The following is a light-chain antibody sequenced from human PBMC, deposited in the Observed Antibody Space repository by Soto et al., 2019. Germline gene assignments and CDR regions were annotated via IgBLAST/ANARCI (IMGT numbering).Light chain of an antibody. Sequence: EIVLTQSPATLSLSPGERATLSCRASQSVSNFLAWYQQKPGQAPRLLIYDASNRATGIPARFSGSGSGTDFTLTISSLEPEDFAVYYCQQRNSWPRVTFGQGTRLEIK. CDR2: DAS. CDR1: QSVSNF. V-gene: IGKV3-11*01. CDR3: QQRNSWPRVT. J-gene: IGKJ5*01.